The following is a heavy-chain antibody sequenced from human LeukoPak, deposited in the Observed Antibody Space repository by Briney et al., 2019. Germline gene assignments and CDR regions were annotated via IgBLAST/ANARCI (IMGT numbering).Heavy chain of an antibody. V-gene: IGHV1-46*01. CDR1: GYIFTTYN. J-gene: IGHJ6*04. Sequence: TSVKVSCKASGYIFTTYNMYWVRQAPGQGLEWMGIINPSGDTTSYAQKFQGRVTMTRDTSTSTVYIELSSLRSEDTAVYYCAREAAGTGGLDVWGKGTTVTVSS. CDR3: AREAAGTGGLDV. CDR2: INPSGDTT. D-gene: IGHD6-13*01.